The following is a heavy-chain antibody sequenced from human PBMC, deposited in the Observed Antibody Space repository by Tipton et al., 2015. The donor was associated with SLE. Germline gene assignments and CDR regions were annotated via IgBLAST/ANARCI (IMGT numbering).Heavy chain of an antibody. D-gene: IGHD3-3*01. V-gene: IGHV4-30-2*01. Sequence: TLSLTCAVSGGSISSGGYSWSWIRQPPGKGLEWIGEINHSGSTNYNPSLKSRVTISVDTSKNQFSLELSSVTAADTAVYYCARAHQYDDLWRGLPNGCDSGGKGPLGTVSS. J-gene: IGHJ5*01. CDR1: GGSISSGGYS. CDR3: ARAHQYDDLWRGLPNGCDS. CDR2: INHSGST.